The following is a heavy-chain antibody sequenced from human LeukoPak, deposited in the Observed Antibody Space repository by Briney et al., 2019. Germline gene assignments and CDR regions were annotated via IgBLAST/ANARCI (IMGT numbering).Heavy chain of an antibody. CDR3: AKAWYSSGWYLDY. Sequence: GGSLRLSCAASGFTFDDYAMHWVRQAPGKGLEWVSGISWNSGSIGYADSVKGRFTISRDNAKNSLYLQMNSLRAEDTALYYCAKAWYSSGWYLDYWGQGTLVTVSS. V-gene: IGHV3-9*01. CDR2: ISWNSGSI. D-gene: IGHD6-19*01. CDR1: GFTFDDYA. J-gene: IGHJ4*02.